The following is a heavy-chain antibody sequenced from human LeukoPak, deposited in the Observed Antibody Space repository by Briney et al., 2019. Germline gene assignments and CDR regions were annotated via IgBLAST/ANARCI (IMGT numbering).Heavy chain of an antibody. Sequence: MSGGSLRLSCAASGFTFSHYWMSWVRQAPGKGLEWVLCISNSGNTIYYADSVKGRFTVSRDNAKNSLYLQMNSLRAEDTAVYYCARTEYSSSPNDAFDIWGQGTMVTVSS. CDR1: GFTFSHYW. V-gene: IGHV3-11*04. CDR2: ISNSGNTI. J-gene: IGHJ3*02. CDR3: ARTEYSSSPNDAFDI. D-gene: IGHD6-6*01.